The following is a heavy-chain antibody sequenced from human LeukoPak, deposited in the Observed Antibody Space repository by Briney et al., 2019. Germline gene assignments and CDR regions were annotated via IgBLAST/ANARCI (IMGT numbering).Heavy chain of an antibody. D-gene: IGHD3-10*01. J-gene: IGHJ3*02. CDR1: GFTVSSNY. CDR3: AADYYGSGSYYHYAFDI. V-gene: IGHV3-66*02. Sequence: GGSLRLSCAASGFTVSSNYMSWVRQAPGKGLEWVSVIYSGGSTYYADSVKGRFTISRDNSKNPLYLQMNSLRAEDTAVYYCAADYYGSGSYYHYAFDIWGQGTMVTVSS. CDR2: IYSGGST.